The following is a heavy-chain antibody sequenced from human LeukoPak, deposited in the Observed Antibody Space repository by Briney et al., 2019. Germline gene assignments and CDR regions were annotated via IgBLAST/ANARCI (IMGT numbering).Heavy chain of an antibody. Sequence: ASVKVPCKASGYTFTGYYMHWVRQAPGQGLEWMGWINPNSGGTNYAQKFQGRVTMTRDTSISTAYMELSGLRSDDTAVYYCARDLDYDLLFDYWGQGILVTVSS. V-gene: IGHV1-2*02. J-gene: IGHJ4*02. CDR2: INPNSGGT. CDR1: GYTFTGYY. D-gene: IGHD4-17*01. CDR3: ARDLDYDLLFDY.